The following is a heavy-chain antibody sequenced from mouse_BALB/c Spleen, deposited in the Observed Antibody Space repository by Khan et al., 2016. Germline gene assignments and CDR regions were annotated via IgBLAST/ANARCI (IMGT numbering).Heavy chain of an antibody. CDR1: GFDFSRYW. Sequence: EVKLLESGGGLVQPGGSLKLSCAASGFDFSRYWMSWVRQAPGKGLEWIGETNPDSSTINYTPSLKDKFIISRDNAKNTLYLQMSNVRSEDIALCYCATNWDVVYWGQGTTLTVSS. V-gene: IGHV4-1*02. D-gene: IGHD4-1*01. CDR3: ATNWDVVY. CDR2: TNPDSSTI. J-gene: IGHJ2*01.